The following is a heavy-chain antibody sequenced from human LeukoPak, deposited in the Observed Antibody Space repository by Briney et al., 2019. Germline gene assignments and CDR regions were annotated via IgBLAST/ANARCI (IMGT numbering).Heavy chain of an antibody. J-gene: IGHJ3*01. CDR3: AXXIGMGRDFWSGFVF. D-gene: IGHD3-3*01. CDR1: GYTFTGYY. CDR2: INPNSGGT. Sequence: ASVKVSCKASGYTFTGYYMHWVRQAPGQGLEWMGWINPNSGGTNYAQKFQGRVTMTRDTSISTAYMELSRLRSDDTAVYYCAXXIGMGRDFWSGFVFWGQGTMVTVS. V-gene: IGHV1-2*02.